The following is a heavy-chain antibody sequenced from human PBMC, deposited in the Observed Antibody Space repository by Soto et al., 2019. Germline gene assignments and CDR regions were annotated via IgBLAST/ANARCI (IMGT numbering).Heavy chain of an antibody. D-gene: IGHD5-18*01. CDR3: DRGMSGIELWFPHYFDY. J-gene: IGHJ4*02. V-gene: IGHV4-39*01. CDR1: SAYIRATNFY. CDR2: FHYNGDT. Sequence: QLQLQESGPGLVKPSETVSLTCSVPSAYIRATNFYWGWFRQTPGKGLEWIGSFHYNGDTYSNPSLETRLTMSVDTSKSQLSLILTYVTAADTAVYYCDRGMSGIELWFPHYFDYWGQGTLVTVSS.